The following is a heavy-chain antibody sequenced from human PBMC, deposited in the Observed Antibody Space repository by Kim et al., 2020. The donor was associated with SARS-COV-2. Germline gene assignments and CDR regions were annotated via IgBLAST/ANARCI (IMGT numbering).Heavy chain of an antibody. CDR2: IYYSGST. J-gene: IGHJ3*02. Sequence: SETLSLTCTVSGGSISSSSYYWGWIRQPPGKGLEWIGSIYYSGSTYYNPSLKSRVTISVDTSKNQFSLKLSSVTAADTAVYYCARLPITLCAFDIWGQGTMVTVSS. CDR3: ARLPITLCAFDI. D-gene: IGHD1-20*01. CDR1: GGSISSSSYY. V-gene: IGHV4-39*01.